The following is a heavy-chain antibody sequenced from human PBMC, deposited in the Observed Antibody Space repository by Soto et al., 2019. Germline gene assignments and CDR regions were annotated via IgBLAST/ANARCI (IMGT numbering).Heavy chain of an antibody. J-gene: IGHJ5*02. Sequence: PSETLSLTCTVSGGSISSGDYYWSWIRQPPGKGLEWIGYIYYSGSTYYNPSLKSRVTISVDTSKNQFSLKLSSVTAADTAVYYCARGGLRGLSWFDPWGQGTLVTVPS. CDR3: ARGGLRGLSWFDP. CDR2: IYYSGST. V-gene: IGHV4-30-4*01. D-gene: IGHD5-12*01. CDR1: GGSISSGDYY.